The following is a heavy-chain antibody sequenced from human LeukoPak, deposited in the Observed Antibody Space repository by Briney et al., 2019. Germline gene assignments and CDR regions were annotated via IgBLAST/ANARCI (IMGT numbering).Heavy chain of an antibody. CDR2: ISSSGSTI. V-gene: IGHV3-11*01. D-gene: IGHD3-9*01. J-gene: IGHJ5*02. CDR3: ARDKADWLLEYNWFDP. Sequence: GGSLRLSCAASGFTFSDCYMSWIRQAPGKGLEWVSYISSSGSTIYYADSVKGRFTISRDNAKNSLYLQMNSLRAEDTAVYYCARDKADWLLEYNWFDPWGQGTLVTVSS. CDR1: GFTFSDCY.